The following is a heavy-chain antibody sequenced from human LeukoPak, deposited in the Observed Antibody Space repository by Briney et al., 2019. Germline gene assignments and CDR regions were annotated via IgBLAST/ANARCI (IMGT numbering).Heavy chain of an antibody. CDR3: ARESGSLPTFWQWELLRGYYYMDV. CDR1: GFTFSSYW. D-gene: IGHD1-26*01. J-gene: IGHJ6*03. CDR2: IKQDGSEK. Sequence: TGGSLRLSCAASGFTFSSYWMSWVRQAPGKGLEWVANIKQDGSEKYYVDSVKGRFTISRDNAKNSLYLQMNSLRAEDTAVYYCARESGSLPTFWQWELLRGYYYMDVWGKGTTVTVSS. V-gene: IGHV3-7*01.